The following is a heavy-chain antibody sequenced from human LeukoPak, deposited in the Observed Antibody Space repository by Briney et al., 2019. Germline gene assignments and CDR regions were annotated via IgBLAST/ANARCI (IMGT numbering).Heavy chain of an antibody. Sequence: GGSLRLSCAASGFTFNTYTMNWVRQAPGKGLEWVSYISGSSGIIDYADSVKGRFTISRDNSKNTLYLQMSSLRVEDTAVYYCARGGNSSWDYWGQGALVTVSS. CDR3: ARGGNSSWDY. D-gene: IGHD6-6*01. J-gene: IGHJ4*02. V-gene: IGHV3-48*01. CDR2: ISGSSGII. CDR1: GFTFNTYT.